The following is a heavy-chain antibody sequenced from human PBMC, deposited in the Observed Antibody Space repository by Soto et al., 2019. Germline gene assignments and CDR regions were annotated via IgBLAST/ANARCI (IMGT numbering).Heavy chain of an antibody. D-gene: IGHD3-22*01. CDR2: IYYSGSA. CDR1: GGSINSGGYC. CDR3: ARLFNYYDSSGYAEYYFDH. J-gene: IGHJ4*02. V-gene: IGHV4-31*03. Sequence: QVQLQESGPGLVKPSQTLSLTCTVSGGSINSGGYCWSWIRQHPGKGLEWIGYIYYSGSANYNPSLKGRVTMSVDTSTNQFSLKLSSVTAADTAVYYCARLFNYYDSSGYAEYYFDHWGQGTLLTVSS.